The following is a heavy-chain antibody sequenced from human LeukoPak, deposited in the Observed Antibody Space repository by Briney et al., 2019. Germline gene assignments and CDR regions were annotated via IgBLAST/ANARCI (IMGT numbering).Heavy chain of an antibody. V-gene: IGHV4-34*01. CDR1: GGSFSGYY. D-gene: IGHD6-19*01. J-gene: IGHJ6*03. CDR2: INHSGST. CDR3: ARGQDSSGWPYYYYYMDV. Sequence: SETLSLTCAVYGGSFSGYYWSWIRQPPGKGLEWIGEINHSGSTNYNPSLKSRVTISVDTSKNQFSLKLSSVTAADTAVYYCARGQDSSGWPYYYYYMDVWGKGTTVTVSS.